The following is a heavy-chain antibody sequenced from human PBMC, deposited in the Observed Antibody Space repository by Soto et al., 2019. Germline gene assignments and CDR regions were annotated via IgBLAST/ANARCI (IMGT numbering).Heavy chain of an antibody. V-gene: IGHV4-4*02. Sequence: QVQLQESGPGLVKPSGTLSLTCAVSGGSIRSNNWWSWVRQPPGKGLEWIGEIFHSGSTNHNPSLKPRVNISVDKSKKQFSLKLSSVTAADTAVYYCARVYSGSYSDYWGQGTLVTVSS. CDR1: GGSIRSNNW. CDR3: ARVYSGSYSDY. D-gene: IGHD1-26*01. CDR2: IFHSGST. J-gene: IGHJ4*02.